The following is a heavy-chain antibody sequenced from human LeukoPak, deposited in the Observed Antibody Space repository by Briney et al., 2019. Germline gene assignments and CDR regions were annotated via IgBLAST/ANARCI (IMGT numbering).Heavy chain of an antibody. Sequence: GGSLRLSCAASGFTFSSYWMSWVRQAPGKGLEWVANIKQDGSEKYYVDSVKGRFTISRDNAKNSLYLQMNSLRAEDTAVYYCARETGRRTVTTFTVYYGMDVWGQATTVTVSS. J-gene: IGHJ6*02. D-gene: IGHD4-17*01. CDR1: GFTFSSYW. V-gene: IGHV3-7*03. CDR2: IKQDGSEK. CDR3: ARETGRRTVTTFTVYYGMDV.